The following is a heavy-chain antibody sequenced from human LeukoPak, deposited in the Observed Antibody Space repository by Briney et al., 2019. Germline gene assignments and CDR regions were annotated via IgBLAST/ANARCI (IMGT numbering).Heavy chain of an antibody. CDR1: GGSFSGYY. J-gene: IGHJ4*02. Sequence: SETLSLTCAVYGGSFSGYYWNWIRQPPGKGLEWIGEINNSGSTNYNPSLKSRVTISRDTSKNQFSLKLSSVTAADTAVYYCAREASYSSGWYRSSYFDYWGQGTLVTVSS. D-gene: IGHD6-19*01. CDR3: AREASYSSGWYRSSYFDY. CDR2: INNSGST. V-gene: IGHV4-34*01.